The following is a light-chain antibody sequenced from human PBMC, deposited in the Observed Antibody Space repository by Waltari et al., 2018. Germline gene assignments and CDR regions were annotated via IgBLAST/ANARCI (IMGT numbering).Light chain of an antibody. V-gene: IGKV3-15*01. Sequence: EIVMTQSPATLSVSLGEKATLSCRASQSVSSNLAWYQQKPGQSPRLLIYGASTRATGIAARFSGSGSGTEFTLTISSLQSEDFALYYCQQYNDLPRTFGQGTKVEI. CDR2: GAS. CDR3: QQYNDLPRT. J-gene: IGKJ1*01. CDR1: QSVSSN.